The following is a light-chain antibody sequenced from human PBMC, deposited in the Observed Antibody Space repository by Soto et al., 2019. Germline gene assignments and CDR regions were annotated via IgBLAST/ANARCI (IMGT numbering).Light chain of an antibody. J-gene: IGLJ3*02. Sequence: QSALTQPRSVSGSPGQSVTISCTGTSSDVGGYNYVSWYQQHPGKAPKVMIYDVSKRPSGVPDRFSGSKSGNTASLTISGLQAGDEADYYCCSDAGSYTWVFGGGTKLTVL. CDR2: DVS. CDR3: CSDAGSYTWV. CDR1: SSDVGGYNY. V-gene: IGLV2-11*01.